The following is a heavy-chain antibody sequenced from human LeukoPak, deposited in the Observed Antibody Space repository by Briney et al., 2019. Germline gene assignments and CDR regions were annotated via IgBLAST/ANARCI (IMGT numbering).Heavy chain of an antibody. J-gene: IGHJ4*02. CDR1: GYTFTSNY. V-gene: IGHV1-46*01. CDR2: ISPSGGST. D-gene: IGHD1-26*01. CDR3: ARSTYSGSYYVGY. Sequence: ASVKVSCKAFGYTFTSNYMHWVRQAPGQGPEWMGVISPSGGSTTYAQKFQGRVTLTRDMSTSTDYLELSSLRSEDTAVYYCARSTYSGSYYVGYWGQGTLVTVSS.